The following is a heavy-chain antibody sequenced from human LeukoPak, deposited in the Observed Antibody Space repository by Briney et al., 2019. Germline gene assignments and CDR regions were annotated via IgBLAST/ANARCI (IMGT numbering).Heavy chain of an antibody. CDR1: GYTFTSYY. CDR3: ARVKVGATPSRLFDY. CDR2: INPSGGST. D-gene: IGHD1-26*01. J-gene: IGHJ4*02. Sequence: GASVKVSCKASGYTFTSYYMHWVRQAPGQGLEWMGIINPSGGSTSYAQKFQGRVTMTRDTSTSTVYMELSSLRSEGTAVYYCARVKVGATPSRLFDYWGQGTLVTVSS. V-gene: IGHV1-46*01.